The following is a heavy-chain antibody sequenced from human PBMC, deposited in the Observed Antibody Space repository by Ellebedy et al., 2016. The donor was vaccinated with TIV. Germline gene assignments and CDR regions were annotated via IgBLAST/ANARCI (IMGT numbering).Heavy chain of an antibody. CDR1: GFSFSSA. V-gene: IGHV3-30-3*01. Sequence: GESLKISCAASGFSFSSAMHWVRRAPGKGLEWVAVISYDGSHKYYADSVKGRFTISRDNSKNMLYLQINSLRSEDTAVYYCAKEPTPRHYWGQGTLVTVSS. CDR3: AKEPTPRHY. J-gene: IGHJ4*02. CDR2: ISYDGSHK.